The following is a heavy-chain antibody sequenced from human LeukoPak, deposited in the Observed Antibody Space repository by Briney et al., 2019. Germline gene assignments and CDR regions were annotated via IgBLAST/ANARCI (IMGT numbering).Heavy chain of an antibody. CDR3: AEDGLRLDY. D-gene: IGHD6-19*01. CDR2: ISYDGSNK. J-gene: IGHJ4*02. CDR1: GFTFSSYG. V-gene: IGHV3-30*18. Sequence: GGSLRLSCAASGFTFSSYGMHWVRQAPGKGLEWVAVISYDGSNKYYADSVKGRFTISRDNSKNTLYLQMNSLRAEDTAVYYCAEDGLRLDYWGQGTLVTVSS.